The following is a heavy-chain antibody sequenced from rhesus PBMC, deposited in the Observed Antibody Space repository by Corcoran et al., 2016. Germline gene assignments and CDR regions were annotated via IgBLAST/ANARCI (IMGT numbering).Heavy chain of an antibody. Sequence: EVQLVQSGAEVKKPGASVKISCKASGYTFTDYYLHWVRQAPGKGLEWMGRVDPEDGEPIHAQKSQDRVTITADTSTDTAYMELSSLRSEDTAVYYCATDRKYCSSTYCSSDYWGQGVLVTVSS. D-gene: IGHD2-15*01. CDR3: ATDRKYCSSTYCSSDY. CDR2: VDPEDGEP. J-gene: IGHJ4*01. CDR1: GYTFTDYY. V-gene: IGHV1-111*02.